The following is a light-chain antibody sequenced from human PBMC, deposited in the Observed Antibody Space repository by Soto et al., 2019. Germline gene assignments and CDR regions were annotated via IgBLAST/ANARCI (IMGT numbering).Light chain of an antibody. CDR2: KAS. CDR3: QQYSYFAT. V-gene: IGKV1-5*03. Sequence: DIQMTQSPSTLSASVGDRVTITCRASQSNSSWLTWYQQKAGQAPKLLIYKASIVESGVPSRFSGSGSGTEFPLTISSLPPDDSATYYCQQYSYFATFGQGTRVEVK. J-gene: IGKJ1*01. CDR1: QSNSSW.